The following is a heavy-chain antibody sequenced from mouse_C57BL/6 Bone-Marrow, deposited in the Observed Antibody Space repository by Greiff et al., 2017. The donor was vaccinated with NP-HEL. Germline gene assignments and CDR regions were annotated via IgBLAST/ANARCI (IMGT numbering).Heavy chain of an antibody. D-gene: IGHD4-1*01. V-gene: IGHV5-6*01. J-gene: IGHJ3*01. CDR2: ISSGGSYT. Sequence: EVQGVESGGDLVKPGGSLKLSCAASGFTFSSYGMSWVRQTPDKRLEWVATISSGGSYTYYPDSVKGRFTISRDNAKNTLYLQMSSLKSEDTAMYYCARLGTGPWFAYWGQGTLVTVSA. CDR1: GFTFSSYG. CDR3: ARLGTGPWFAY.